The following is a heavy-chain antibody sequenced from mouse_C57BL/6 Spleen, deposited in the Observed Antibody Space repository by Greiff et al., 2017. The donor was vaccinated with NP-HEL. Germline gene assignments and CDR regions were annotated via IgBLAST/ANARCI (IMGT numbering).Heavy chain of an antibody. V-gene: IGHV14-3*02. J-gene: IGHJ2*01. CDR2: IDPPNGKT. CDR1: GLNIKDAY. Sequence: EVQGVESGAELVKSGATVKLSCTASGLNIKDAYMHWLKQWPEQGLEWIGRIDPPNGKTKYDPKFQGKVTITADTSSNTAYLQVSSLTSEDTAAYDCARRARKWGQGTTLTVSS. D-gene: IGHD3-3*01. CDR3: ARRARK.